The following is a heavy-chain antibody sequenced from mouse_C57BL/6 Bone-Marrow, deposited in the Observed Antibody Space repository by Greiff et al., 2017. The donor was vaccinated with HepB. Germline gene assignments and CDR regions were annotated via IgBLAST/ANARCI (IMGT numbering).Heavy chain of an antibody. CDR3: ARHIYYYGSSLDY. CDR2: ISSGGSYT. D-gene: IGHD1-1*01. V-gene: IGHV5-6*01. CDR1: GFTFSSYG. Sequence: DVQLQESGGDLVKPGGSLKLSCAASGFTFSSYGMSWVRQTPDKRLEWVATISSGGSYTYYPDSVKGQFTISRDNAKNTLYLQMSSLKSEDTAMYYCARHIYYYGSSLDYWGQGTTLTVSS. J-gene: IGHJ2*01.